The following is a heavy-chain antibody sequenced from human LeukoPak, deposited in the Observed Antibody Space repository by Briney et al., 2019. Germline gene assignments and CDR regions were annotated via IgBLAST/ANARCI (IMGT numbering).Heavy chain of an antibody. CDR1: GGSFSGYY. CDR2: INHSGST. D-gene: IGHD3-10*01. V-gene: IGHV4-34*01. CDR3: ARNTIGFGL. J-gene: IGHJ4*02. Sequence: KPSETLSLTCAVYGGSFSGYYWSWIRQPPGKGLEWIGEINHSGSTNYNPSLKSRVTISVDTPKNQFSLKLSSVTAADTAVYYCARNTIGFGLWGQGTLVTVSS.